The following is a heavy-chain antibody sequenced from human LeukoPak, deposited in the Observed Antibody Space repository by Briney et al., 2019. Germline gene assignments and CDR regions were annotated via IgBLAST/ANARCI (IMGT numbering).Heavy chain of an antibody. CDR2: IYYSGST. Sequence: SETLSLTCTVSGGSISSYYWSWLRQPPGKGLEWIGYIYYSGSTNYNPSLKSRVTISVDTSKNQFSLKLSSVTAADTAVYYCARVGANDYFDYWGQGTLVTVSS. D-gene: IGHD2-8*01. CDR3: ARVGANDYFDY. CDR1: GGSISSYY. J-gene: IGHJ4*02. V-gene: IGHV4-59*01.